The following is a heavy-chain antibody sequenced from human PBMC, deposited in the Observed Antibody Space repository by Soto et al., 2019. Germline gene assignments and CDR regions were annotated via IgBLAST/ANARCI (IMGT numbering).Heavy chain of an antibody. V-gene: IGHV3-9*01. Sequence: PGGSLRLSCAASGFTFDDYGMHWVRQAPGKGLEWVSGISWNSGTIDYADSVKGRFTISRDNAKNSLYLQMSSLRPEDTALYYCAKDYCSNPLCYMDVWGNGTTVTV. J-gene: IGHJ6*03. CDR1: GFTFDDYG. CDR2: ISWNSGTI. CDR3: AKDYCSNPLCYMDV. D-gene: IGHD2-2*01.